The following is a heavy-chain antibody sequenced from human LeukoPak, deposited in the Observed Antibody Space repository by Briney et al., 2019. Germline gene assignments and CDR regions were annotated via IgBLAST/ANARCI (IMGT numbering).Heavy chain of an antibody. V-gene: IGHV4-59*08. J-gene: IGHJ3*02. D-gene: IGHD2-2*01. CDR2: IYYSGST. CDR3: ARSYVVPAAISIFPAAFDI. CDR1: GGSISSYY. Sequence: SETLSLTCTVSGGSISSYYWSWIRQPPGKGLEWIGYIYYSGSTNYNPSLKSRVTISVDTSKNQFSLKLSSVTAADTAVYYCARSYVVPAAISIFPAAFDIWGQGTMVTVSS.